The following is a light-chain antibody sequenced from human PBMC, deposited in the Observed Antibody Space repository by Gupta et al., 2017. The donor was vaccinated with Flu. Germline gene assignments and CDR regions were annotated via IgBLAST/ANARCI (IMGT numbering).Light chain of an antibody. CDR2: SDR. V-gene: IGLV1-40*01. CDR3: QSYDSSLSESVV. J-gene: IGLJ2*01. CDR1: SPNIRGGSA. Sequence: QSVLTQPPSEPAAPEQRVIISCTGISPNIRGGSAVHWYQRLPGTAPKFLLSSDRYRPSWIPDRFSGSRSGTSAYLAITGLQAEDEAEYYCQSYDSSLSESVVFGGGTKLTVL.